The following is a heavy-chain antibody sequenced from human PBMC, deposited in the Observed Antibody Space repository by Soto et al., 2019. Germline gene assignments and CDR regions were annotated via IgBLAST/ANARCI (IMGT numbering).Heavy chain of an antibody. CDR3: AKAAPYYDFWSGYSNWFDP. V-gene: IGHV3-23*01. CDR2: ISGSGGST. D-gene: IGHD3-3*01. CDR1: GFTFSSYA. Sequence: EVQLLESGGGLVQPGGSLRLSCAASGFTFSSYAMSWVRQAPGKGLEWVSAISGSGGSTYYADSVKGRFTISRDNSKNSLYLQMNSLRAEDTALYYCAKAAPYYDFWSGYSNWFDPWGQGTLVTVSS. J-gene: IGHJ5*02.